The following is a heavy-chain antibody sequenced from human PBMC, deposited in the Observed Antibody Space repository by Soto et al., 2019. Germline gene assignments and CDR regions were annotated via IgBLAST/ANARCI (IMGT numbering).Heavy chain of an antibody. CDR2: ISGSGGST. V-gene: IGHV3-23*01. Sequence: PGGSLRLSCAASGFTFSSYAMSWVRQAPGRGLEWVSAISGSGGSTYYADSVKGRFTISRDKSKNTLYLQMNSLRAEDTAVYYCARALGPNWFEPWGQGTLVTVSS. D-gene: IGHD3-16*02. CDR1: GFTFSSYA. CDR3: ARALGPNWFEP. J-gene: IGHJ5*02.